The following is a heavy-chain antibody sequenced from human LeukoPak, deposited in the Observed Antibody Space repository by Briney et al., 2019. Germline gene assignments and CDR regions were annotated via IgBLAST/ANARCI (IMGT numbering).Heavy chain of an antibody. CDR2: INTDGSSL. CDR1: GFTFSSYW. D-gene: IGHD6-13*01. J-gene: IGHJ6*02. Sequence: GGSLRLSCAASGFTFSSYWMYWVRQAPGKGPVWVAHINTDGSSLNYADSVKGRFTISRENAKNSLYLQMNSLRAEDTAVYYCARDRKSSWYSYYYYYGMDVWGQGTTVTVSS. V-gene: IGHV3-74*01. CDR3: ARDRKSSWYSYYYYYGMDV.